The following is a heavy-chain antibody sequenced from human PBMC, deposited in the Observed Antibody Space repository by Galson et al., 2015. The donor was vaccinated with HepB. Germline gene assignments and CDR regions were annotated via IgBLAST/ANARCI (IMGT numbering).Heavy chain of an antibody. J-gene: IGHJ3*02. Sequence: ETLSLTCTVSGGSISSSSYYWGWIRQPPGKGLEWIGSIYYSGSTYYNPSLKSRVTISVDTSKNQFSLKLSSVTAADTAVYYCAASPRYYDILTGYYPHAFDIWGQGTMVTVSS. CDR3: AASPRYYDILTGYYPHAFDI. CDR1: GGSISSSSYY. D-gene: IGHD3-9*01. V-gene: IGHV4-39*01. CDR2: IYYSGST.